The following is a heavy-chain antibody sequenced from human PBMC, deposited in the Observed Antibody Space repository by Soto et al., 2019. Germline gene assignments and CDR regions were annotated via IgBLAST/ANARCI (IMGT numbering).Heavy chain of an antibody. D-gene: IGHD3-22*01. CDR2: ISSSSSYI. Sequence: GGSLRLSCAASGFTFSSNSMNWVRQVPGKGLEWVSSISSSSSYIYYADSVKGRFTISRDNAKNSLYLQMNNLRAEDTAVYFCARDGLATVTVVGGEYFYGMDVWGQGTTVTVSS. J-gene: IGHJ6*02. CDR1: GFTFSSNS. V-gene: IGHV3-21*01. CDR3: ARDGLATVTVVGGEYFYGMDV.